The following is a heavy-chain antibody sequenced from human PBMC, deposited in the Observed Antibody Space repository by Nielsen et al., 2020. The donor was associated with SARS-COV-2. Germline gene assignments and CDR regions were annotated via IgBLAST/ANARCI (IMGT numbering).Heavy chain of an antibody. CDR3: ARNSGYFDSWRGYCDY. D-gene: IGHD3-3*01. Sequence: GGSLRLSCAASGFTFANYAIHWVRQAPGRGLEWVSGIRWNSDIKGYADSVKGRFTISRDNSKNTLYLQMNSLRPEDTAVYYCARNSGYFDSWRGYCDYWGQGTLVSVSS. J-gene: IGHJ4*03. CDR2: IRWNSDIK. CDR1: GFTFANYA. V-gene: IGHV3-9*01.